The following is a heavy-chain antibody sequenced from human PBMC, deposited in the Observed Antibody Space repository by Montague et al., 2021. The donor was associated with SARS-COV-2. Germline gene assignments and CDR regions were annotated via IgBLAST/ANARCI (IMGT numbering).Heavy chain of an antibody. Sequence: SETLSLTCTVSGGSITSYYWTWIRQPPGKGLEWVGRIYYRGSTNYNPSLKSRVTISVDTSKNQFSLKLSSVTAADTAVYYCARTGLGAYDILTGYTVNAFDMWGQGTMVTVSS. CDR3: ARTGLGAYDILTGYTVNAFDM. V-gene: IGHV4-59*01. CDR1: GGSITSYY. D-gene: IGHD3-9*01. CDR2: IYYRGST. J-gene: IGHJ3*02.